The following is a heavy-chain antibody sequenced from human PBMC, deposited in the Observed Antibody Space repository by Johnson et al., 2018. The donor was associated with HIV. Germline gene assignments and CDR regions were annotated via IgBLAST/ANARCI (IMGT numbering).Heavy chain of an antibody. CDR3: ARDLVVGATPDHDAFDI. CDR1: GFTFSSYA. D-gene: IGHD1-26*01. V-gene: IGHV3-7*05. CDR2: IRQEGSEK. J-gene: IGHJ3*02. Sequence: VQLVESGGGLVKPGGSLRLSCAASGFTFSSYAMHWVRQAPGKGLEWVASIRQEGSEKYYVDSVKGRFTISRDNAKNSLYLQMNSLRAEDTAVYYCARDLVVGATPDHDAFDIWGQGTMVTVSS.